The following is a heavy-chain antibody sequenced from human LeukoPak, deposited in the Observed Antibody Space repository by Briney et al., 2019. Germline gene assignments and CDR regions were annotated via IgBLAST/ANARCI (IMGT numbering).Heavy chain of an antibody. D-gene: IGHD3-22*01. CDR2: ISSCCSSI. J-gene: IGHJ4*02. CDR3: ARDPTYDSSGYGAQYYFDY. CDR1: GFTFNSYE. V-gene: IGHV3-48*03. Sequence: GGPLRLSCAASGFTFNSYEMNWVRQAPGKAREWVSYISSCCSSIYYADSVKGRFTLSRDNAKNTLYLQMNSLRAEDTAVYYCARDPTYDSSGYGAQYYFDYWGQGTLVTVSS.